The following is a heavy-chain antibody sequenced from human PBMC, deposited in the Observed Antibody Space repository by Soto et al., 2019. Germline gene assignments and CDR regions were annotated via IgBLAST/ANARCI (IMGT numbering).Heavy chain of an antibody. V-gene: IGHV1-3*01. CDR2: INAGNGNT. Sequence: VKVSCKASGYTFTSYAMHWARQAPGQRLEWMGWINAGNGNTKYSQKFQGRVTITRDTSASTAYMELSSLRSEDTAVYYCARGITLPTSLDYWGQGTLVNSPQ. D-gene: IGHD1-20*01. CDR3: ARGITLPTSLDY. J-gene: IGHJ4*02. CDR1: GYTFTSYA.